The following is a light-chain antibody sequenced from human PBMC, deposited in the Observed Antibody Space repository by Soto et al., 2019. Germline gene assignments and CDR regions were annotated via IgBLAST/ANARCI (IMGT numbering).Light chain of an antibody. CDR2: CAS. CDR3: QQYSA. CDR1: QSDISSY. Sequence: PATVHSFPSGRTTIFCRASQSDISSYLAWYQQIPGQAPRLLIYCASSRATGIPDRFSGSGSGTDFTLTISRLEPEDFAVYYCQQYSAFGGGTKVDIK. J-gene: IGKJ4*01. V-gene: IGKV3-20*01.